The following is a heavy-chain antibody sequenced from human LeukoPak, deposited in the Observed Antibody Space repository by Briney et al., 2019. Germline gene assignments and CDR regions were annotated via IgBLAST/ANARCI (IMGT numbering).Heavy chain of an antibody. D-gene: IGHD3-10*01. CDR3: ASPSIFGELLFVY. V-gene: IGHV3-7*01. CDR1: GFTFSSYW. Sequence: GGSLRLSCAASGFTFSSYWMSWVRQAPGKGLEGVANIKQDGSEKYYVDSVKGRFTISRDNAKNSLYLQMNSLRAEDTAVYYCASPSIFGELLFVYWGQGTLVTVSS. J-gene: IGHJ4*02. CDR2: IKQDGSEK.